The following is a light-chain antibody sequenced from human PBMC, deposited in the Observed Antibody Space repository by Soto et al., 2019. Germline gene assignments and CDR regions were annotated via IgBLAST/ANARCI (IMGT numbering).Light chain of an antibody. CDR3: QQRSNWPPVT. V-gene: IGKV3-11*01. CDR2: DAS. CDR1: QSVSRH. J-gene: IGKJ4*01. Sequence: EVVLTQSPATLSLSPGERATLSCRASQSVSRHLAWYQQKPGQAPRLLILDASDRATGIPARFSGSGSGTNFTLTISSLEPKDFAVYYCQQRSNWPPVTCGGGTKVEIK.